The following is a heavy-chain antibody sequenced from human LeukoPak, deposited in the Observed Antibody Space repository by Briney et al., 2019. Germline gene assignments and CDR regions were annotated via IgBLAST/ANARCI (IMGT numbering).Heavy chain of an antibody. CDR1: GGSISSSSYY. D-gene: IGHD2-15*01. J-gene: IGHJ6*03. CDR3: ARANYCSGGSCYLALRLYYYYYMDV. CDR2: IYYSGST. V-gene: IGHV4-39*07. Sequence: PSETLSLTCTVSGGSISSSSYYWGWIRQPPGKGLEWIGSIYYSGSTYYNPSLKSRVTISVDTSKNQFSLKLSSVTAADTAVYYCARANYCSGGSCYLALRLYYYYYMDVWGKGTTVTISS.